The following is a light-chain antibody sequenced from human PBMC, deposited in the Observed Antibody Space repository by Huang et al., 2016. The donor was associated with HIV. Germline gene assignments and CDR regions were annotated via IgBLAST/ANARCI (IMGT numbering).Light chain of an antibody. V-gene: IGKV1-39*01. CDR1: DNLANS. J-gene: IGKJ2*01. Sequence: DIQMTQSPSSLSASVGDRVTITCRTSDNLANSLNWYQQKSGAAPVLLIYGASNLQTGVSSRFSGGGSGTDFTLTITNLRPEDCATYYCQQSHSIPHTFGQGTRLE. CDR3: QQSHSIPHT. CDR2: GAS.